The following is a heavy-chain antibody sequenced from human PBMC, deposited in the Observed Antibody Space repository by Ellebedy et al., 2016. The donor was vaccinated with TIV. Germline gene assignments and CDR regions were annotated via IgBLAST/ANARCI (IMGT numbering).Heavy chain of an antibody. CDR1: GFTVSSNY. D-gene: IGHD3-9*01. V-gene: IGHV3-66*01. CDR2: IYSGGST. CDR3: AREDDILTGQLDY. J-gene: IGHJ4*02. Sequence: GESLKISCAASGFTVSSNYMSWVRQAPGKGLEWVSVIYSGGSTYYADSVKGRFNISRDNSKNTLYLQMNSLRAEDTAVYYCAREDDILTGQLDYWGQGTLVTVSS.